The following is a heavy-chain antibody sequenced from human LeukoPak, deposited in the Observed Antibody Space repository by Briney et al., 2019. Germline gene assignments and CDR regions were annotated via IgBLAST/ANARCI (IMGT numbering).Heavy chain of an antibody. CDR1: GSTFSSYG. V-gene: IGHV3-30*18. Sequence: GGSLRLSCAASGSTFSSYGMHWVRQAPGKGLEWVAVISYDGSNKYYADSVKGRFAVSRDDSKNTLYLQMNSLRAEDTAVYYCAKSFIVGAKVPGLDYWGQGTLVTVSS. D-gene: IGHD1-26*01. CDR3: AKSFIVGAKVPGLDY. CDR2: ISYDGSNK. J-gene: IGHJ4*02.